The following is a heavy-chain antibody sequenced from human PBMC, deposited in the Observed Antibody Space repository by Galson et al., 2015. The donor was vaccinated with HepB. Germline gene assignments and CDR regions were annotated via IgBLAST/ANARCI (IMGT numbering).Heavy chain of an antibody. J-gene: IGHJ4*02. Sequence: SLRLSCAVSGLYFPDVWMTWVRQAPGKGLEWVGRIKSRIDGGTTDLAAAVKGRFTMSRDDSKTTVYLHMSSLKTEDTAVYYCTTRYHYTDYWGQGTLVTVSS. CDR1: GLYFPDVW. V-gene: IGHV3-15*01. CDR2: IKSRIDGGTT. D-gene: IGHD1-14*01. CDR3: TTRYHYTDY.